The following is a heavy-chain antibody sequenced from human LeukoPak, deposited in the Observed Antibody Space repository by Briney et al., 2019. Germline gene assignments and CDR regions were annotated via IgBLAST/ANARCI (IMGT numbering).Heavy chain of an antibody. V-gene: IGHV3-21*01. CDR2: ISSSSSYI. CDR1: GFTFSSYS. CDR3: ARDALNPTYYYESSGYYLEYLQH. D-gene: IGHD3-22*01. Sequence: GGSLRLSCAASGFTFSSYSMNWVRQAPGKGLEWVSSISSSSSYIYYADSVKGRFTNSRDNAKNSLYLQMNSLRAEDTAVYYCARDALNPTYYYESSGYYLEYLQHWGQGTLVTVSS. J-gene: IGHJ1*01.